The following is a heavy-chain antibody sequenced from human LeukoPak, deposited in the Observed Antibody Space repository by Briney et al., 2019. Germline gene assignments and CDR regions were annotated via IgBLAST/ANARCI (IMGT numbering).Heavy chain of an antibody. CDR3: AKDGSFDY. Sequence: GGSLRLSCAASGFTFSSYGMHWVSQAPGKGLEWVAVISSDRSNTYYADSVKGRFTISRDNSKNTLYLQMNSLRAEETAVYYCAKDGSFDYWGQGTLVTVSS. D-gene: IGHD2-2*03. J-gene: IGHJ4*02. V-gene: IGHV3-30*18. CDR1: GFTFSSYG. CDR2: ISSDRSNT.